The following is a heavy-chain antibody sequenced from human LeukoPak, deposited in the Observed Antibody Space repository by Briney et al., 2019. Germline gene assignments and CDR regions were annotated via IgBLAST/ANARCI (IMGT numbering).Heavy chain of an antibody. CDR2: ISHSGST. CDR1: GASISSYY. Sequence: SETLSLTYTVSGASISSYYWSWIRQPPGKGLEWIGYISHSGSTNYNPSLKSRVTISVDTSKNQFSLKLSSVTAADTAVYYCAGGSGWTYDHWGQGTLVTVSS. J-gene: IGHJ4*02. V-gene: IGHV4-59*08. CDR3: AGGSGWTYDH. D-gene: IGHD3-3*01.